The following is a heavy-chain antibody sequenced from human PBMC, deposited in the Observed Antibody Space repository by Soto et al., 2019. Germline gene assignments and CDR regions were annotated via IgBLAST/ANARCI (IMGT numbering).Heavy chain of an antibody. CDR2: ISYDGSNK. D-gene: IGHD1-26*01. J-gene: IGHJ3*02. V-gene: IGHV3-30*03. Sequence: PGGSLRLSCAASGFTFSSYGMHWVRQAPGKGLEWVAVISYDGSNKYYADSVKGRFTISRDNSKNTLYLQMNSLRAEDTAVYYCARVVGGLAFYIWGKGTMVPVSS. CDR3: ARVVGGLAFYI. CDR1: GFTFSSYG.